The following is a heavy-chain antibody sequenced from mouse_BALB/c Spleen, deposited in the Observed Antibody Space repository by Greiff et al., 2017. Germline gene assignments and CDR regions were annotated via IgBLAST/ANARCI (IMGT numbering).Heavy chain of an antibody. CDR2: ISTYYGDA. J-gene: IGHJ2*01. V-gene: IGHV1S137*01. D-gene: IGHD2-3*01. CDR3: AREGGYYHFDY. CDR1: GYTFTDYA. Sequence: VQLQQSGAELVRPGVSVKISCKGSGYTFTDYAMHWVKQSHAKSLEWIGVISTYYGDASYNQKFKGKATMTVDKSSSTAYMELARLTSEDSAIYYWAREGGYYHFDYWGQGTTLTVSS.